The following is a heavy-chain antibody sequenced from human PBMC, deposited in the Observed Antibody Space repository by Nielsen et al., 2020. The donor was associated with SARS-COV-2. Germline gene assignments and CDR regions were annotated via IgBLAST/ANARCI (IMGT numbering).Heavy chain of an antibody. CDR3: AREFLSRLDE. Sequence: ASVKVSCKASGYTFVNYDINWVRQATGQGLEWMGWMNPNSGNTGYAQKFQGRVTMTRNTSISTVSMELSSLRSEDTAVYYCAREFLSRLDEWGQGMLVTVSS. CDR1: GYTFVNYD. V-gene: IGHV1-8*01. D-gene: IGHD3-3*01. CDR2: MNPNSGNT. J-gene: IGHJ4*02.